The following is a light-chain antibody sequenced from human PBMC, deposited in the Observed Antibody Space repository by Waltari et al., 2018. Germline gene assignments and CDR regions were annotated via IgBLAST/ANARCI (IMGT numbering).Light chain of an antibody. V-gene: IGKV3-15*01. CDR1: QSVRNN. J-gene: IGKJ1*01. Sequence: EIVMTQSPATLSVSPGERATLSCRASQSVRNNLVWYQQKPGQAPRLLIYGASTRVTGIPARFSGSGSGTEFTLTISRLQSEDFAVYYCQQYNNWPPWTFDQGTKVEIK. CDR2: GAS. CDR3: QQYNNWPPWT.